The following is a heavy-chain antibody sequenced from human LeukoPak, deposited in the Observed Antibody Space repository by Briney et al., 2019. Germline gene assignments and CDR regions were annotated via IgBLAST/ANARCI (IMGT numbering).Heavy chain of an antibody. Sequence: GGSLRLSCAASGFTFSSYSMNWVRQAPGKGLVWVSRINSDGSSTSYADSVQGRFTISRDNAKNTLYLQMSSLRAEDTAVYYCATYSSLNRREFQFWGQGTLLTVSS. V-gene: IGHV3-74*01. CDR2: INSDGSST. J-gene: IGHJ1*01. D-gene: IGHD3-22*01. CDR1: GFTFSSYS. CDR3: ATYSSLNRREFQF.